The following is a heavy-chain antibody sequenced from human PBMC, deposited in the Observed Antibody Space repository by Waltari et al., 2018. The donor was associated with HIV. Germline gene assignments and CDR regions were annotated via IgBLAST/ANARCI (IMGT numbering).Heavy chain of an antibody. V-gene: IGHV3-30*03. D-gene: IGHD2-2*01. J-gene: IGHJ4*02. CDR1: GFALSGFG. CDR2: SSYDAVKQ. Sequence: QVQLVESGGGEVHPGESLRLSCNASGFALSGFGMHWVRQAPGKGLEVLAVSSYDAVKQFYADSVKGRFTISRDNSRNLLFLQMTSLTPEDTAMYYCARSPTPTKMPYWGQGTRVTVST. CDR3: ARSPTPTKMPY.